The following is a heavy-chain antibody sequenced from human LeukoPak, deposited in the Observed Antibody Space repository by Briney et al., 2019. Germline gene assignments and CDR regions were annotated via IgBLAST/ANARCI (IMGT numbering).Heavy chain of an antibody. J-gene: IGHJ4*02. Sequence: ASVKVSCKASGYTFTDYYLHWVRQAPGHGLEWMGWINPKTGVTKYAQNFQGRVTMTRDTSINTAYMGVSRLRSDDTAVFYCARDLAMYSPDLDYWGQGTLVTVSS. CDR2: INPKTGVT. CDR1: GYTFTDYY. V-gene: IGHV1-2*02. D-gene: IGHD1-26*01. CDR3: ARDLAMYSPDLDY.